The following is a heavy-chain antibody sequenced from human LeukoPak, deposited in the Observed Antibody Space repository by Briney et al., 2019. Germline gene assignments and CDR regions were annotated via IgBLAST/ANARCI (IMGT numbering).Heavy chain of an antibody. D-gene: IGHD3-10*01. J-gene: IGHJ4*02. CDR1: GYTFTSYG. CDR3: ARVSDYYGSGSYPD. CDR2: ISAYNGNT. V-gene: IGHV1-18*01. Sequence: GASVKVSCKASGYTFTSYGISWVRQAPGQGLEWMGWISAYNGNTNYAQKLRGRVTMTTDTSTSTAYMELRSLRSDDTAVYYCARVSDYYGSGSYPDWGQGTLVTVSS.